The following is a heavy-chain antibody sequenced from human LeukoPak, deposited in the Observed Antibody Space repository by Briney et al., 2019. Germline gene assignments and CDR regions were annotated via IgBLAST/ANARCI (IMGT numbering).Heavy chain of an antibody. J-gene: IGHJ6*02. Sequence: QSGGSLRLSCAASGFTFSSYAMHWVRQAPGKGLEWVAVISYDGSNKYYADSVKCRFTISRDNSKNTLYLQMNSLRAEDTAVYYCARALAYCGGDCYPAVMDVWGQGTTVTVSS. V-gene: IGHV3-30*04. CDR3: ARALAYCGGDCYPAVMDV. CDR1: GFTFSSYA. D-gene: IGHD2-21*02. CDR2: ISYDGSNK.